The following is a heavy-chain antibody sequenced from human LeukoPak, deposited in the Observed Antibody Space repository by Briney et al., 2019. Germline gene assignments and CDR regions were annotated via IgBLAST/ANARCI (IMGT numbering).Heavy chain of an antibody. J-gene: IGHJ3*02. CDR2: IYSSGST. D-gene: IGHD4-23*01. CDR3: ARAPVFPRVATTPETFDI. Sequence: GGSLRLSCAASGFTVSSNYMTWVRQAPGKGLEWVSVIYSSGSTYYADSVKGTFTISRDNSKSTLYLQMYSLRAEDTAVYYCARAPVFPRVATTPETFDIWGQGTMVTVSS. V-gene: IGHV3-66*01. CDR1: GFTVSSNY.